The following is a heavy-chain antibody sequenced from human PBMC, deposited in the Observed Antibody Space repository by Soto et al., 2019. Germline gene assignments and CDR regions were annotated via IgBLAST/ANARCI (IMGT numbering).Heavy chain of an antibody. D-gene: IGHD3-10*01. J-gene: IGHJ6*02. CDR2: ISTYTGNT. CDR3: ARDYYGSRAPDHYGMDV. Sequence: QLQLVQSGAEVKKPGASVKVSCKASGYTFTNYGISRVRQAPGQGLEWMGWISTYTGNTDYAQKLQGRLTMTTDTSTTTAYMELRSLRSHDTAVYYCARDYYGSRAPDHYGMDVWGQGTTVTVSS. V-gene: IGHV1-18*01. CDR1: GYTFTNYG.